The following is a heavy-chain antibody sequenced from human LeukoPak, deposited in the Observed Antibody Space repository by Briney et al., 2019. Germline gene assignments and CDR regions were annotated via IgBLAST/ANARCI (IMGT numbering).Heavy chain of an antibody. CDR2: INHSGST. J-gene: IGHJ4*02. V-gene: IGHV4-34*01. D-gene: IGHD6-13*01. Sequence: SETLSLTCAVYGGSFSGYYWSWIRQPPGKGLEWIGEINHSGSTNYNPSLKSRVTISVDTSKNQFSLKLSSVTAADTAVYYCATTSIAAAGIYWGQGTLVTVSP. CDR3: ATTSIAAAGIY. CDR1: GGSFSGYY.